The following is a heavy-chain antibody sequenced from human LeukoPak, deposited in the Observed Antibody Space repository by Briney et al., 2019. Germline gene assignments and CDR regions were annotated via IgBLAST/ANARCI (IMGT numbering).Heavy chain of an antibody. D-gene: IGHD3-16*01. V-gene: IGHV1-46*03. CDR2: INPSGGST. CDR3: ATPLKRGVRNDAFDI. CDR1: GGTFSSYA. Sequence: PLASVKVSCKASGGTFSSYAISWVRQAPGQGLEWMGIINPSGGSTSYAQKFQGRVTMTRDTSTSTVYMELSSLRSEDTAVYYCATPLKRGVRNDAFDIWGQGTMVTVSS. J-gene: IGHJ3*02.